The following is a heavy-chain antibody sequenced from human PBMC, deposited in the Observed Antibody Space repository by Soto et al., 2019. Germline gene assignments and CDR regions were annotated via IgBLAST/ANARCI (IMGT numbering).Heavy chain of an antibody. D-gene: IGHD1-7*01. CDR2: ISGSGGST. Sequence: GGSLRLSCAASGFTFSSYAMSWVRQAPGKGLEWVSAISGSGGSTYYADSVKGRFTISRDNSKNTLYLQMNSLRAEDTAVYYCAKVLGGWFYRYNWNYFNAFDIWGQGTMVTVSS. V-gene: IGHV3-23*01. CDR3: AKVLGGWFYRYNWNYFNAFDI. CDR1: GFTFSSYA. J-gene: IGHJ3*02.